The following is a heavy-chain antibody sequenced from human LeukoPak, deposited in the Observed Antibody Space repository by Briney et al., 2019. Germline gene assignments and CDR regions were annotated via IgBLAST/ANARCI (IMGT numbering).Heavy chain of an antibody. J-gene: IGHJ6*02. CDR3: ARAMVIDYYGMDV. D-gene: IGHD5-18*01. CDR1: GFTFSSYG. CDR2: ISYDGSNK. Sequence: GGSLRLSCAASGFTFSSYGMHWVRQAPGKGLEWVAVISYDGSNKYYADSVKGRFTISRDNSKNTLYLQMNSLRAEDTAVYYCARAMVIDYYGMDVWGQGTTVTVPS. V-gene: IGHV3-30*03.